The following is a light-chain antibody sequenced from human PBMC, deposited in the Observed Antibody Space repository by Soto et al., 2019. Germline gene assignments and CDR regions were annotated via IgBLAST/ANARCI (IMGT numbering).Light chain of an antibody. CDR1: QSVSSY. Sequence: EIVLTQSPATLSLSPGERATLSCRASQSVSSYLAWYQQKPGQAPRLLIYDASNRATGFPARFSGSGSGTDFTLTISRLEPEDFAVYYCQQRSSWPITFGQGTRLEIK. CDR2: DAS. J-gene: IGKJ5*01. V-gene: IGKV3-11*01. CDR3: QQRSSWPIT.